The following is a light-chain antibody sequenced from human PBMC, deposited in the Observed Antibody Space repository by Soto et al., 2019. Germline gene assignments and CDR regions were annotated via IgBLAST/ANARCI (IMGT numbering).Light chain of an antibody. CDR1: SSDVGSYKF. J-gene: IGLJ2*01. CDR2: EGT. CDR3: CSYAGDRTMI. Sequence: QSALTQPASVSGSPGQSITISCTGSSSDVGSYKFVSWYQQYAGKVPKLVIYEGTKRPSGISSRFSGSKSGNTASLTISGLQSEDEAYYYCCSYAGDRTMIFGGGTKLTVL. V-gene: IGLV2-23*01.